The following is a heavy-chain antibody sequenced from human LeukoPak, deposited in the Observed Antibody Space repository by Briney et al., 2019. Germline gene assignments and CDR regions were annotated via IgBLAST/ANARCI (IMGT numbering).Heavy chain of an antibody. CDR2: ISSSSSTI. CDR1: GFTFSSYS. Sequence: GGSLRLSCAASGFTFSSYSMNWVRQAPGKGLEWVSYISSSSSTIYYADSVKGRFTISRDNAKNSLYLQMNSLRAEDTAVYYCARSVFTMIVVVNDAFDIWGQGTVVTVSS. J-gene: IGHJ3*02. V-gene: IGHV3-48*01. CDR3: ARSVFTMIVVVNDAFDI. D-gene: IGHD3-22*01.